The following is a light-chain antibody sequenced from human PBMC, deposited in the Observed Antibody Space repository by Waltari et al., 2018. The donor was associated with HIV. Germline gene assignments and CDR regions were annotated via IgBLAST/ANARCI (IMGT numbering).Light chain of an antibody. Sequence: QSVLTQPPSASGTPWQRVTISCSGSSSNIGSNPINWYRQLPGPAPKLLIYSNNQWPSGVPARFSGSKSGTSASLAISGLQSEDEADYYCAAWDDSLHGYVFGTGTKVTVV. CDR1: SSNIGSNP. CDR3: AAWDDSLHGYV. CDR2: SNN. J-gene: IGLJ1*01. V-gene: IGLV1-44*01.